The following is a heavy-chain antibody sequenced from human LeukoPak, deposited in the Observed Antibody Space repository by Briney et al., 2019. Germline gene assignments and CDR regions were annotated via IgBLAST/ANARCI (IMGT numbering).Heavy chain of an antibody. CDR1: GYTCTSYA. V-gene: IGHV1-8*01. J-gene: IGHJ6*03. CDR2: MNPNRGNT. CDR3: ARALSWTTESYYYMDV. D-gene: IGHD3/OR15-3a*01. Sequence: ASLTLSCTASGYTCTSYAINWARPAAGEGLEAMGWMNPNRGNTGAAPTFQGRVTMTKNTSISTAYMDLSSLRSEDTAVYYCARALSWTTESYYYMDVWGKGTTVTVS.